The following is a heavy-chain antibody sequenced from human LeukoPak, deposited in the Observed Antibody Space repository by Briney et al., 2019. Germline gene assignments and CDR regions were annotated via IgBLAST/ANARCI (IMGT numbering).Heavy chain of an antibody. D-gene: IGHD3/OR15-3a*01. Sequence: PGRSLRLSCAASGFTFSSYGMHWVRQAPGKGLEWVAVIWYGGSNKYYADSVKGRFTISRDNSKNTLYLQMNSLRAEDTAVYYCAKGGGLGFDYWGQGTLVTVSS. J-gene: IGHJ4*02. CDR2: IWYGGSNK. CDR1: GFTFSSYG. V-gene: IGHV3-30*18. CDR3: AKGGGLGFDY.